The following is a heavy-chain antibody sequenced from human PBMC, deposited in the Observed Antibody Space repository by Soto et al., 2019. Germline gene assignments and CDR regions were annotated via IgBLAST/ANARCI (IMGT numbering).Heavy chain of an antibody. CDR2: IYYSGST. J-gene: IGHJ4*02. Sequence: QVQLQESGPGLVKPSETLSLTCTVSGGSISSYYWSWIRQPPGKGLEWIGYIYYSGSTNYNPSLKSRVTISVDTSKNQFSLKLSSVTAADTAVYYCARHSGMTGYPTYWFDYWGQGTLVTVSS. CDR3: ARHSGMTGYPTYWFDY. V-gene: IGHV4-59*01. CDR1: GGSISSYY. D-gene: IGHD3-9*01.